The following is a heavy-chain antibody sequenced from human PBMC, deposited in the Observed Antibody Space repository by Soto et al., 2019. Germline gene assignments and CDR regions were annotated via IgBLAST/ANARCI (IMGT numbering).Heavy chain of an antibody. Sequence: SETLSLTCTVSGGSISSSSYYWGWLRQPPGKGLEWIGSIYYSGSTYNNPSLKSRVTISVDTSKNQFSLKLSSVTAADTAVYYCARHVHSSSWYVGYYYYYGMDVWGQGTTVTVS. J-gene: IGHJ6*02. CDR1: GGSISSSSYY. CDR3: ARHVHSSSWYVGYYYYYGMDV. V-gene: IGHV4-39*01. CDR2: IYYSGST. D-gene: IGHD6-13*01.